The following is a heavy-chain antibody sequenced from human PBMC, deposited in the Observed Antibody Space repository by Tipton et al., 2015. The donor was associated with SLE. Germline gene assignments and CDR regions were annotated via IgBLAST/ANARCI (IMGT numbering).Heavy chain of an antibody. D-gene: IGHD1-14*01. CDR2: VHRSGNK. V-gene: IGHV4-31*03. Sequence: TLSLTCTVSGASISGGDYYWNWIRQQPGEGLQWIGFVHRSGNKFYSPSLKSRLSIALDTSTNQVSLTLLSVTVADTAVYYCARAPGSSTLRSNLWGQGTLVTVSS. J-gene: IGHJ4*02. CDR1: GASISGGDYY. CDR3: ARAPGSSTLRSNL.